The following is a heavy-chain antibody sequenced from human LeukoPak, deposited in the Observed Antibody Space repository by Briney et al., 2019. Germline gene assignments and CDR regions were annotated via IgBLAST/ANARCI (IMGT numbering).Heavy chain of an antibody. CDR2: YNYSGST. V-gene: IGHV4-59*01. D-gene: IGHD3-16*01. Sequence: SETLSLTCTVSGGSISSYHWSWIRQPPGKGLEWIGEYNYSGSTNYNPSLKSRVTISVDTSKNQFSLKLFSVTAADTAVYFCARDFLLGYYGMDVWGQGTTVTVSS. CDR1: GGSISSYH. J-gene: IGHJ6*02. CDR3: ARDFLLGYYGMDV.